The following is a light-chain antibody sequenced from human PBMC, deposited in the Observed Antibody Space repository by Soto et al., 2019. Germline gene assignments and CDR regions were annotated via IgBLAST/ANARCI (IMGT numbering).Light chain of an antibody. J-gene: IGKJ1*01. CDR3: QKYNSAPT. V-gene: IGKV1-27*01. Sequence: IQMTQSPSSLSASVGDRVTITCRASQGISDYLAWYQQKPGKVPKLLIYAASTLQSGVPSRFSGSGSGTDFTLTISSLQPEYVATYYCQKYNSAPTFGQGTKVEIK. CDR1: QGISDY. CDR2: AAS.